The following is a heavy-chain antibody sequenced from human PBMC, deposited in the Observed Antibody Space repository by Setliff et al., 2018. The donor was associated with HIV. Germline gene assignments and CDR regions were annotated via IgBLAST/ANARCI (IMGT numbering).Heavy chain of an antibody. D-gene: IGHD6-13*01. CDR2: IIPMFGTG. Sequence: SVKVSCKTSGGTFSSYGISWVRQAPGQGLEWMGGIIPMFGTGFYAQKFQGIVTITTDESRSTAYMKLSSLSSEDTAVFYCARVGHSSSYHYYGMDVWGQGTTVTVSS. V-gene: IGHV1-69*05. CDR1: GGTFSSYG. CDR3: ARVGHSSSYHYYGMDV. J-gene: IGHJ6*02.